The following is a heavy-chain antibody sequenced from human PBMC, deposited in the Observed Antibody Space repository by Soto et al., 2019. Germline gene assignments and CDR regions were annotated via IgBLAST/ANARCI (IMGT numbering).Heavy chain of an antibody. CDR3: ARSAGNFSPYLISDH. D-gene: IGHD2-21*01. J-gene: IGHJ4*02. V-gene: IGHV3-11*01. Sequence: PGESLKISCAASGFTFSDYYVNWIRQAPGKGLEWLAYISSSGITIDYADSVKGRFTISRDNAKNSLYLQMNSLRADDTAVYYCARSAGNFSPYLISDHWGQGTLVTVSS. CDR2: ISSSGITI. CDR1: GFTFSDYY.